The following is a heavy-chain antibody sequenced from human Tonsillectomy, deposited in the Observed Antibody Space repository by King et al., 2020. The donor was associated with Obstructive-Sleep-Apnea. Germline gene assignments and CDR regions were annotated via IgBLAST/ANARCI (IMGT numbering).Heavy chain of an antibody. CDR2: IIPILATA. J-gene: IGHJ6*02. CDR1: GGSFSSSV. Sequence: QLVQSGAEVKKPGSSVKVSCKASGGSFSSSVISWVRQAPGQGLEWMGGIIPILATANYAQKFQGRVTITADKSTSTVSMELSSLRSDDTAVYYCARGVRGIIRPSYYGMDVWGQGTTVTVSS. V-gene: IGHV1-69*10. CDR3: ARGVRGIIRPSYYGMDV. D-gene: IGHD3-10*01.